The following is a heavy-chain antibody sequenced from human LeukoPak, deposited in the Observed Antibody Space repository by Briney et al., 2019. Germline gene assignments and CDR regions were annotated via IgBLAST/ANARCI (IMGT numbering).Heavy chain of an antibody. V-gene: IGHV3-66*01. CDR3: ARSSWPNNWFDP. J-gene: IGHJ5*02. D-gene: IGHD6-13*01. CDR2: IYSGGST. CDR1: GLTVRSNY. Sequence: GGSLRLSGAASGLTVRSNYMSWVRRAPGKGLEWVSVIYSGGSTYYADSVKGRFTISRDNSKNTLYLQMNSLRAEDTAVYYCARSSWPNNWFDPWGQGTLVTVSS.